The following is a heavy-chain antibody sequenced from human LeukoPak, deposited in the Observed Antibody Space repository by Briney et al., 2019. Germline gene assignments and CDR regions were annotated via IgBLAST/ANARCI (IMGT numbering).Heavy chain of an antibody. D-gene: IGHD6-13*01. V-gene: IGHV1-69*13. J-gene: IGHJ4*02. CDR3: ARELAAAGTSY. CDR1: GYTFTSYG. Sequence: SVKVSCKASGYTFTSYGISWVRQAPGQGLEWMGGIIPIFGTANYAQKFQGRVTITADESTSTAYMELSSLRSEDTAVYYCARELAAAGTSYWGQGTLVTVSS. CDR2: IIPIFGTA.